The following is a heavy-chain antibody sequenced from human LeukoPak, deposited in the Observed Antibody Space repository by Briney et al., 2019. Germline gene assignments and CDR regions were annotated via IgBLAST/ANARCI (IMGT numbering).Heavy chain of an antibody. D-gene: IGHD5-24*01. J-gene: IGHJ6*02. V-gene: IGHV1-69*04. CDR2: IIPIPDMA. Sequence: ASVKVSCKASGGAFSSYGITWVRQAPGQGPEWMGRIIPIPDMADYAQNFRGRVTITADKSTRTAYMEMSSLRFEDTAVYYCARDGGWLQTQNHYYYHGLDVWGQGTTVTVSS. CDR1: GGAFSSYG. CDR3: ARDGGWLQTQNHYYYHGLDV.